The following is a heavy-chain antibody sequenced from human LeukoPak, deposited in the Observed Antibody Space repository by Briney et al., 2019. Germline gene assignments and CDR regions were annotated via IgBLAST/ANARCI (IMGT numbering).Heavy chain of an antibody. CDR1: GYSISSGYC. D-gene: IGHD4-17*01. Sequence: PSETLSLTCTVSGYSISSGYCWGCIRQPPGKGLEWIGSIYHSGSTYYNPSSKSRVTISVDTSKNQFSLKLSSVTAADTAVYYCARGLTTVTTSPNWYFDLWGRGTLVTVSS. CDR2: IYHSGST. J-gene: IGHJ2*01. CDR3: ARGLTTVTTSPNWYFDL. V-gene: IGHV4-38-2*02.